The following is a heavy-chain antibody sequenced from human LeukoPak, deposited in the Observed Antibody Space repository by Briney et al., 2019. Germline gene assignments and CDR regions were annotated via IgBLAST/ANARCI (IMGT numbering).Heavy chain of an antibody. CDR1: GGSISSYY. Sequence: PSETLSLTCTVSGGSISSYYWSWIRQPAGKGLEWIGRIYTSGSTNYNPSLKSRVTMSVDTSKNQFSLKLSSVTAADTAVYYCARGGTYYYDSSGYWGYYYYGMDVWGQGTTVTVSS. CDR3: ARGGTYYYDSSGYWGYYYYGMDV. V-gene: IGHV4-4*07. J-gene: IGHJ6*02. CDR2: IYTSGST. D-gene: IGHD3-22*01.